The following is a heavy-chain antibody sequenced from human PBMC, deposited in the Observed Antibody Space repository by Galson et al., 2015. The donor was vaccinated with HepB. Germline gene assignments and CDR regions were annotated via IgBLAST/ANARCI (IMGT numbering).Heavy chain of an antibody. D-gene: IGHD3-22*01. J-gene: IGHJ6*02. V-gene: IGHV3-30*18. CDR3: AKDPYYYDSSGYSHYYYGMDV. CDR1: GFTFSSYG. CDR2: ISYDGSNK. Sequence: SLRLSCAASGFTFSSYGMHWVRQAPGKGLEWVAVISYDGSNKYYADSVKGRFTISRDNSKNTLYLQMNSLRAEDTAVYYCAKDPYYYDSSGYSHYYYGMDVWGQGTTVTVSS.